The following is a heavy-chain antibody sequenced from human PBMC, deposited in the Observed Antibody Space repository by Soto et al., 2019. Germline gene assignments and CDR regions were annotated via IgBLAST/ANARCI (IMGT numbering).Heavy chain of an antibody. D-gene: IGHD1-26*01. CDR2: ISFYNGKT. CDR1: GYSFSSFG. Sequence: QGQLVQSGPEVKKPGASVKVSCKTSGYSFSSFGLSWLRRAPGQGPEWMGWISFYNGKTNFAQKFQDRITLTTDTSTTTANMELGSLTSDDTAMYYCARDVTVGGNMDASEIWGQGTMVTVSS. V-gene: IGHV1-18*01. CDR3: ARDVTVGGNMDASEI. J-gene: IGHJ3*02.